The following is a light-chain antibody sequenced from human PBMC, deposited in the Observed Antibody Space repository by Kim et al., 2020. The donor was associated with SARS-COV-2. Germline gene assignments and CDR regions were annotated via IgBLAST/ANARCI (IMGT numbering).Light chain of an antibody. V-gene: IGLV3-1*01. CDR1: NLGDKY. J-gene: IGLJ2*01. Sequence: SYELTQPPSVSVSPGQTARITCSGENLGDKYACWYQQRPGQSPILVIYQDDRRPSGIPERFSGSNSGNTATLTIRGTQAMDEADYYCQTWDSGVVFGGGT. CDR3: QTWDSGVV. CDR2: QDD.